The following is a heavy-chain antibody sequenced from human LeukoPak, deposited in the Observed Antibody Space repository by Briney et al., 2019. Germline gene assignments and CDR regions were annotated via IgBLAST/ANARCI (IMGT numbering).Heavy chain of an antibody. CDR2: INHSGST. D-gene: IGHD3-22*01. CDR3: ARSILRYYYDASGYYPYYFDY. CDR1: GGSFSGYY. Sequence: PSETLSLTCAVYGGSFSGYYWSWIRQPPGKGLEWIGEINHSGSTNYNPSLKSRVTISVDTSKNQFSLILSSVTAADTAVYYCARSILRYYYDASGYYPYYFDYWGLGMLVTVSS. V-gene: IGHV4-34*01. J-gene: IGHJ4*02.